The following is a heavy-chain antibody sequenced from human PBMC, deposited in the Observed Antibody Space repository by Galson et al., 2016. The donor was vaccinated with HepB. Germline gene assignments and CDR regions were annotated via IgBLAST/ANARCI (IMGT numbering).Heavy chain of an antibody. J-gene: IGHJ4*02. CDR2: ITDRSYT. Sequence: SLRLSCAASGFTFSDYYMGWIRQAPGKGLGWISYITDRSYTNYADSVKGRFTISRDNARNSLFLQMNSLRAEDTAVYYCARATTQQWLVRNFDYWGQGMLVTVSS. V-gene: IGHV3-11*06. CDR3: ARATTQQWLVRNFDY. CDR1: GFTFSDYY. D-gene: IGHD6-19*01.